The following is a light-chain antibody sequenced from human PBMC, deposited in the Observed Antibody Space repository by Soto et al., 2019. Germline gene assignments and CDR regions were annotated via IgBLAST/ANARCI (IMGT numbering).Light chain of an antibody. CDR2: GAS. CDR1: QSVSSN. J-gene: IGKJ5*01. CDR3: QQYNNWPPIT. Sequence: ETVMTQSPATLSVSPGERATLPCRASQSVSSNLAWYQQKPGQAPRLLIYGASTRATGIPARFSGSGSGTEFILTISYLQPEDFAVYYCQQYNNWPPITFGQGTRLEIK. V-gene: IGKV3-15*01.